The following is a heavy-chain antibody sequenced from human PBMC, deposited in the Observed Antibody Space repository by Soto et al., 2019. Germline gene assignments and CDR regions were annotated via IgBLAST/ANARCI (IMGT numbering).Heavy chain of an antibody. CDR1: GFTFSNYV. J-gene: IGHJ4*02. CDR3: ASRMFYETGAYYCYSSDY. CDR2: ISGSGRKT. V-gene: IGHV3-23*01. Sequence: EVQLLESGGGLVQPGGSLRLSCAASGFTFSNYVMSWVRQAPGKGLEWVSGISGSGRKTYYADSVKGRFTISRDNSKNSFYLRISSVRAEDTAVYFCASRMFYETGAYYCYSSDYWGLGTLVTVSS. D-gene: IGHD3-22*01.